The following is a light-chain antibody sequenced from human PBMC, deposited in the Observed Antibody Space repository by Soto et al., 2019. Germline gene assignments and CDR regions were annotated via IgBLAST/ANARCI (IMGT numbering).Light chain of an antibody. V-gene: IGLV2-14*01. CDR3: SSYTDSSNDV. CDR1: SSDLAIYNY. J-gene: IGLJ1*01. Sequence: QSVLTQPASVSGSPGQSITISCTGTSSDLAIYNYVSWYQQQPGKAPKLMIYQVTIWPSGVSNRFSGSRSGNTASLTISELQAEDEAEYYCSSYTDSSNDVFGTGTNLTVL. CDR2: QVT.